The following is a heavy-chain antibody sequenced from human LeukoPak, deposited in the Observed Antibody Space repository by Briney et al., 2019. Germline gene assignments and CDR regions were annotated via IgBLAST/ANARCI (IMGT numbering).Heavy chain of an antibody. J-gene: IGHJ3*02. CDR3: ASPPPIMVRGVMGPLYAFDI. D-gene: IGHD3-10*01. CDR2: ISSSSSTI. V-gene: IGHV3-48*01. Sequence: GGSLRLSCAASGFTFSSYSMNWVRQAPGKGLEWVSYISSSSSTIYYADSVKGRSTISRDNAKNSLYLQMNSLRAEDTAVYYCASPPPIMVRGVMGPLYAFDIWGQGTMVTVSS. CDR1: GFTFSSYS.